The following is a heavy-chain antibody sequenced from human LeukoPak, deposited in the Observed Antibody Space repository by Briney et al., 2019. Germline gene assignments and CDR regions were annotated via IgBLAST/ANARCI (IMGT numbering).Heavy chain of an antibody. CDR2: INGDGSTT. V-gene: IGHV3-74*01. CDR3: VRLSRAGD. CDR1: GFTFSSYW. Sequence: PGGSLRLSCTAFGFTFSSYWMYWVRQAPGKGLVWVSHINGDGSTTIYADSVKGRFTISRDNAKNSLYLQMNSLRVEDTAVYFCVRLSRAGDWGQGTLVTVSS. J-gene: IGHJ4*02.